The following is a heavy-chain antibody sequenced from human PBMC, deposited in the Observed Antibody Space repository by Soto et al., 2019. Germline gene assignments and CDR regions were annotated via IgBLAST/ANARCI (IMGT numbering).Heavy chain of an antibody. J-gene: IGHJ4*02. D-gene: IGHD3-22*01. V-gene: IGHV1-2*02. CDR3: ARNSEAGDYYDSSGYCDY. Sequence: GASVKVSCKASSYTFTDYFMHWVRQAPGQGLEWMGWINPNSGGTNYAQKFQGRVTMTRDTSISTAYMELSRLRSDDTAVYYCARNSEAGDYYDSSGYCDYWGQGTLVTVSS. CDR2: INPNSGGT. CDR1: SYTFTDYF.